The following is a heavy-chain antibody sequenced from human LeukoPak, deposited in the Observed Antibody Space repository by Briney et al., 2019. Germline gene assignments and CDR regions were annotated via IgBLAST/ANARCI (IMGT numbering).Heavy chain of an antibody. V-gene: IGHV5-51*01. CDR1: GYSFTSYW. CDR2: IYPGDSDT. CDR3: ARHTEYCSSTSCSEVYYYYYGMDV. D-gene: IGHD2-2*01. Sequence: GESLKISCKGSGYSFTSYWIGWVRQMPGKGLEWMGIIYPGDSDTRYSPSSQGQVTISADKSISTAYLQWSSLKASDTAMYYCARHTEYCSSTSCSEVYYYYYGMDVWGQGTTVTVSS. J-gene: IGHJ6*02.